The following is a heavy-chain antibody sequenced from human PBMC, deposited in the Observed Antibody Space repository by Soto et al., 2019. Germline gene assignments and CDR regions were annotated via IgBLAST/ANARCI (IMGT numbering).Heavy chain of an antibody. CDR1: GYPVTAYY. V-gene: IGHV1-2*02. CDR2: INPATGAA. J-gene: IGHJ3*02. CDR3: SRGGGVGVAGSAAFDM. D-gene: IGHD3-3*01. Sequence: QLHLVQSGAVVKKPGASVTVSCSASGYPVTAYYMHWVRQAPGRGLEWMGGINPATGAAKYTQTFQGRGNMTRDPSTSTVFKELGGLTSEDTAVFYCSRGGGVGVAGSAAFDMWGQGTLVTVSS.